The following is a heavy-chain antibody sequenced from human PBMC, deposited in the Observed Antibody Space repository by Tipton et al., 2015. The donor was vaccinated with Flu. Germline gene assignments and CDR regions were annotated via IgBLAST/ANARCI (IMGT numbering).Heavy chain of an antibody. Sequence: AASGFTFDDYGMGWVRQAPGKGLEWVSGINWNGGSPGYADSVKGRFTISRDNAKNFVYLQMNSLRTEDTALYYCARARAGELGLVRYYYGMDVWGQGTTVTVSS. J-gene: IGHJ6*02. CDR1: GFTFDDYG. D-gene: IGHD3/OR15-3a*01. V-gene: IGHV3-20*04. CDR2: INWNGGSP. CDR3: ARARAGELGLVRYYYGMDV.